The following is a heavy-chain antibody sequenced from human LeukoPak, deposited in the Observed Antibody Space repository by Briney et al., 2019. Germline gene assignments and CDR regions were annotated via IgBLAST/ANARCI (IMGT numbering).Heavy chain of an antibody. V-gene: IGHV1-18*01. Sequence: GASVKVSCKASGYTFTSYGITWVRQVPGQGLEWMGWISAYNTDTNYAQNLQGRVTMTTDPSTNTAYMELKNLRSDDTAVYYCATILGATTGLDPWGPGTLVIVSS. CDR2: ISAYNTDT. J-gene: IGHJ5*02. CDR1: GYTFTSYG. D-gene: IGHD1-26*01. CDR3: ATILGATTGLDP.